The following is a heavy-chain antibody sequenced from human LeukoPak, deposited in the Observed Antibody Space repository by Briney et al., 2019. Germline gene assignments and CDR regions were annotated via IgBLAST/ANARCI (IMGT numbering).Heavy chain of an antibody. Sequence: GKSLRLSCTASGFTFSSYGMHWVRQAPGKGLEWVAVISYDGSNKYYIDSVKGRFTISRDNSKNTLYLQLNSLRAEDTAVYYCARGENSKTYPVSGYWGQGTLVTVSS. J-gene: IGHJ4*02. CDR3: ARGENSKTYPVSGY. V-gene: IGHV3-30*03. D-gene: IGHD2/OR15-2a*01. CDR2: ISYDGSNK. CDR1: GFTFSSYG.